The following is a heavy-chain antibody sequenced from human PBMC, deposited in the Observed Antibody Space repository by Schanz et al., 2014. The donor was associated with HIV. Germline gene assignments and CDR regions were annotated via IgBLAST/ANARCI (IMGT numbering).Heavy chain of an antibody. V-gene: IGHV3-30*18. CDR2: ISYDGSNK. Sequence: QVQLVESGGGVVQPGRSLRLSCAASGFTFSIYGMHWVRQAPGKGLEWVAVISYDGSNKYYADSVKGRFTISRDNSKNTLYLQMNSLRSEDTAVYYCAKASESIFGVEGLDFWGQGTLVIVSS. J-gene: IGHJ4*02. CDR3: AKASESIFGVEGLDF. CDR1: GFTFSIYG. D-gene: IGHD3-3*01.